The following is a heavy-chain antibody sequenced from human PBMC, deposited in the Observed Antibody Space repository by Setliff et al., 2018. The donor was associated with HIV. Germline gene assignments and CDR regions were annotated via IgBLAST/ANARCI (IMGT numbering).Heavy chain of an antibody. Sequence: RASVKVSCKASGYTFTNYDVNWLRQAAGQGLEWMGWMTPNSGNTGSAQKFQGRVSMTRNISISTAYMELRGLTSEDTAVYFCARGLGALEWEKRDGDAFDIWGQGTMVT. J-gene: IGHJ3*02. V-gene: IGHV1-8*02. CDR1: GYTFTNYD. D-gene: IGHD3-3*01. CDR2: MTPNSGNT. CDR3: ARGLGALEWEKRDGDAFDI.